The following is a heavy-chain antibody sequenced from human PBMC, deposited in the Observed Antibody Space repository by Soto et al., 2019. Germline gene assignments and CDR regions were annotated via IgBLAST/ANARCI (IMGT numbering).Heavy chain of an antibody. V-gene: IGHV4-59*08. CDR2: IYYSGST. J-gene: IGHJ4*02. CDR1: GGSFSGYY. Sequence: SETLSLTCAVYGGSFSGYYWSWIRQPPGKGLEWIGYIYYSGSTNYNPSLKSRVTISVDTSKNQFSLKLSSVTAADTAVYYCARRYGSGLDYWGQGTLVTVSS. D-gene: IGHD3-10*01. CDR3: ARRYGSGLDY.